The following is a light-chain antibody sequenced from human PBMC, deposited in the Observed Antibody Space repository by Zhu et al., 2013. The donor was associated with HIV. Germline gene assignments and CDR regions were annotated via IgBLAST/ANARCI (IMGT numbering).Light chain of an antibody. V-gene: IGKV3-20*01. J-gene: IGKJ1*01. CDR2: GAS. CDR3: QQYGNSPGT. Sequence: EVVLTQSTGTLSLSPGERATLSCGASQRVNNYLAWYQQKSGQAPRLLIYGASNRATGVPDRFSGSGSETDFTLTISRLEREDSAVYYCQQYGNSPGTFGQGTNVEVK. CDR1: QRVNNY.